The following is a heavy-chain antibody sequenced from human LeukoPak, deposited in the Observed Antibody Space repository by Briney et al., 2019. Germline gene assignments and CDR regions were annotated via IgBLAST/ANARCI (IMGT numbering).Heavy chain of an antibody. Sequence: ASVKVSCKASGYTFTKYYIHWVRQAPGQGLEWMGIINPSAGSTNYAQKFQGRVALTRDTSTSTVYMNVSNLRSEDTAVYYCARESLGSYKTVVIVARGHDAFDMWGQGTMVTVSS. CDR2: INPSAGST. CDR1: GYTFTKYY. V-gene: IGHV1-46*01. CDR3: ARESLGSYKTVVIVARGHDAFDM. J-gene: IGHJ3*02. D-gene: IGHD3-22*01.